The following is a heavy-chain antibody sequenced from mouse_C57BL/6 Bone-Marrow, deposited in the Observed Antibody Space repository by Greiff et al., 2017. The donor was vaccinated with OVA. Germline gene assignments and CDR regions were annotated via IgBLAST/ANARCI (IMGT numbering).Heavy chain of an antibody. J-gene: IGHJ2*01. V-gene: IGHV1-7*01. CDR1: GYTFTSYW. Sequence: VQLQQSGAELAKPGASVKLSCKASGYTFTSYWMHWVKQRPGQGLEWIGYINPSSGYTKYNQKFKDKATLTADNSSSTAYMQLSSLTYEDSAVYYCASIYYDYDENYIDYGGQGTALTVSS. D-gene: IGHD2-4*01. CDR2: INPSSGYT. CDR3: ASIYYDYDENYIDY.